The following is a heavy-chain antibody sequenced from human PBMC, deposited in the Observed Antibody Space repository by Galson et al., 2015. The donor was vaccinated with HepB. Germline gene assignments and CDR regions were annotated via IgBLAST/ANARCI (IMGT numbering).Heavy chain of an antibody. CDR1: GGTFSSYA. CDR2: IIPIFGTA. D-gene: IGHD6-13*01. V-gene: IGHV1-69*13. Sequence: SVKVSCKASGGTFSSYAISWVRQAPGQGLEWMGGIIPIFGTANYAQKFQGRVTITADESTSTAYIELSSLRSEDTAVYYCARDVGGVLGAAAGSYYYYYYGMDVWGQGTTVTVSS. CDR3: ARDVGGVLGAAAGSYYYYYYGMDV. J-gene: IGHJ6*02.